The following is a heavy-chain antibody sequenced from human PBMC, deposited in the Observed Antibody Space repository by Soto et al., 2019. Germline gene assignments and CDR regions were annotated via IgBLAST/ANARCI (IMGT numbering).Heavy chain of an antibody. Sequence: EVQLVESGGGLVQPGGSLRLSCAASGFPFSDFWLHWVRQTPGKGLVWVSRIKGDAVTTNYADSVKGRFTISRDKTKNTVYLQMDSLRAEDTAVYYCARGAKGAYYVDVWGKGTTVTVSS. CDR2: IKGDAVTT. D-gene: IGHD2-21*01. V-gene: IGHV3-74*01. J-gene: IGHJ6*03. CDR3: ARGAKGAYYVDV. CDR1: GFPFSDFW.